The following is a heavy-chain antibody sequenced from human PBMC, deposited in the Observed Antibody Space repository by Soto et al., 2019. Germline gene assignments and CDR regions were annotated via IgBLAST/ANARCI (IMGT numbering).Heavy chain of an antibody. V-gene: IGHV1-46*01. CDR3: TRGLAAGDY. CDR2: INPNGGST. J-gene: IGHJ4*02. CDR1: GYIFTNFY. D-gene: IGHD6-6*01. Sequence: QVQLLQPGAEVKKPGASVKFSSKASGYIFTNFYIPWVRQAPGQGLEWIGIINPNGGSTNYAQNFQGGVTMTRDTSTSTVYMDLSSMRSEDTAVHYSTRGLAAGDYWGQGTLITVSS.